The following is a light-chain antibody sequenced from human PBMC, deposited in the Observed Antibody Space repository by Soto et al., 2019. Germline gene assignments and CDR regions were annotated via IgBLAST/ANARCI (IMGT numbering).Light chain of an antibody. CDR3: QQYDSSLLT. CDR1: QSVRSNY. J-gene: IGKJ4*01. Sequence: EIVLTQSPGTLSLSPGERATLSCTASQSVRSNYLAWYQQKPGQAPRLLIYGASSRAIGIPDRFSGSGSGTDFTLTISRLESEDFAVYFCQQYDSSLLTFGGGTKVEIK. CDR2: GAS. V-gene: IGKV3-20*01.